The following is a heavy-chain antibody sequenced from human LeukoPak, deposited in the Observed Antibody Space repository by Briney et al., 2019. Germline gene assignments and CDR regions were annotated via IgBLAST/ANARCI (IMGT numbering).Heavy chain of an antibody. V-gene: IGHV4-59*12. Sequence: PSETLSLTCTVSGGSISSYYWSWIRQPPGKGLEWIGYIYYSGSTNYNPSLKSRVTISVDTSKNQFSLKLSSVTAADTAVYYCARLAWYYGSGSYLFDYWGQGTLVTVSS. D-gene: IGHD3-10*01. CDR2: IYYSGST. CDR1: GGSISSYY. J-gene: IGHJ4*02. CDR3: ARLAWYYGSGSYLFDY.